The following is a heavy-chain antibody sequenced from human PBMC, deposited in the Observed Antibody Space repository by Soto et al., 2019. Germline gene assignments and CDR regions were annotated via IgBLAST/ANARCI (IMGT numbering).Heavy chain of an antibody. V-gene: IGHV1-8*01. Sequence: QVQLGQSGAEVQKPGSSVQVSCKASGYTFGNYDINWVRQATGHGLEWMGWMNPNSGNTGYAHKFQGRVTLTSNISISTAYRELSSLGSDDTAVYYCVRMAASGSLTWPDPWGQGTLVTVSA. CDR2: MNPNSGNT. CDR1: GYTFGNYD. D-gene: IGHD3-10*01. J-gene: IGHJ5*02. CDR3: VRMAASGSLTWPDP.